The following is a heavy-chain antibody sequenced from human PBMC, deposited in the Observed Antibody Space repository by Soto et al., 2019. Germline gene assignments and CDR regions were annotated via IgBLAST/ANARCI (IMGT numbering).Heavy chain of an antibody. Sequence: GGSLRLSCAASGFTFSNAWMSWVRQAPGKGLEWVGRIKSKTDGGTTDYAAPVKGRFTISRDDSKNTLYLQMNSLKTEDTAVYYCTTGLGVLLWFGELYGWGQGTLVTVSS. CDR1: GFTFSNAW. V-gene: IGHV3-15*01. CDR2: IKSKTDGGTT. J-gene: IGHJ4*02. CDR3: TTGLGVLLWFGELYG. D-gene: IGHD3-10*01.